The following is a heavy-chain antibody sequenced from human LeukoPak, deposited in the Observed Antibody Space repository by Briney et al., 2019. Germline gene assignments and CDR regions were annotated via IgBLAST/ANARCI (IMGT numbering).Heavy chain of an antibody. Sequence: ASVKVSCKVSGYTLTELSMHWVRQAPGQGLEWMGWISAYNGDTNYAKKLQGRVTMTTDTSTSKAYMKLRSLRSDDKAVYYCARRHDYDYVWGSYREYYFDYWGQGTLVTVSS. CDR1: GYTLTELS. CDR3: ARRHDYDYVWGSYREYYFDY. J-gene: IGHJ4*02. D-gene: IGHD3-16*02. V-gene: IGHV1-18*01. CDR2: ISAYNGDT.